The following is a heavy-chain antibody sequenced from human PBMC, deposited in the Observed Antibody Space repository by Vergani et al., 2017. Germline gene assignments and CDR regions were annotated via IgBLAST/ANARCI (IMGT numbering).Heavy chain of an antibody. CDR1: GFTFSNAW. CDR3: TTLYVGPGYXIDG. J-gene: IGHJ5*02. V-gene: IGHV3-15*07. CDR2: IKSKTDGGTT. Sequence: EVQLVESGGGLVKPGGSLRLSCAASGFTFSNAWMNWVRQAPGKGLEWVGRIKSKTDGGTTDYAAPVKGRFTISRDDSKNTLYLQMNSLKTEDTAAYYCTTLYVGPGYXIDGWGQGTLVTVSS. D-gene: IGHD6-13*01.